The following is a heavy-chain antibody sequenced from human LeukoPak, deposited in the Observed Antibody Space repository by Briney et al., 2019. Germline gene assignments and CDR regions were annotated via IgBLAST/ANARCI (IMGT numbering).Heavy chain of an antibody. Sequence: ASVKVSCKASGYTFTSYGISWVRQAPGQGLEWMGWISAYNGNTNYAQKLQGRVTMTTDTSTSTAYMELSSLRSEDTAVYYCARRSSTETEPPASYYYYMDVGGKGTTVTVSS. D-gene: IGHD4-11*01. CDR1: GYTFTSYG. J-gene: IGHJ6*03. V-gene: IGHV1-18*01. CDR2: ISAYNGNT. CDR3: ARRSSTETEPPASYYYYMDV.